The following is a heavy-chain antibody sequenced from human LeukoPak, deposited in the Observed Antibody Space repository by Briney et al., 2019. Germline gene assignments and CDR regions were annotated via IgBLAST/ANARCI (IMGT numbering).Heavy chain of an antibody. Sequence: TGGSLRLSCAASGFTFDDYAMHWVRQAPGKGLEWVSGISWNSGSTGYADSVKGRFTISRDNAKNSLYLQMNSLRAEDMALYYCARARYCSGGSCYFGYWGQGTLVTVSS. J-gene: IGHJ4*02. V-gene: IGHV3-9*03. CDR2: ISWNSGST. CDR3: ARARYCSGGSCYFGY. D-gene: IGHD2-15*01. CDR1: GFTFDDYA.